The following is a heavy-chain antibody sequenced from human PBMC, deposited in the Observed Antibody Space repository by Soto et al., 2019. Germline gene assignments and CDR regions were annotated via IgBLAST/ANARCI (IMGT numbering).Heavy chain of an antibody. V-gene: IGHV1-18*01. CDR2: ISAYNGST. CDR3: AREDEDYYDSSGYYYYYYGMDV. Sequence: GASVKVSCKASGYTFTSYGISWVRQAPGQGLEWMGWISAYNGSTNYAQKLQGRVTMTTDTSTSTAYMELRSLRSDDTAVYYCAREDEDYYDSSGYYYYYYGMDVWGQGTTVTVSS. CDR1: GYTFTSYG. D-gene: IGHD3-22*01. J-gene: IGHJ6*02.